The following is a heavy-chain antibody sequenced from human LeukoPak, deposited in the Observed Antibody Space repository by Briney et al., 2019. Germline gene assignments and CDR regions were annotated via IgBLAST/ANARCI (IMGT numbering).Heavy chain of an antibody. Sequence: GGSLRLSCAASGFTFSSYGIHWVRQAPGKGLEWVAVISYDGSNKYYADSVRGRFTISRDNSKNMLYLQMNSLRVEDTAVYFCARGEYDILTGYIDHWGHGTLVTVSS. CDR2: ISYDGSNK. CDR1: GFTFSSYG. D-gene: IGHD3-9*01. V-gene: IGHV3-30*03. CDR3: ARGEYDILTGYIDH. J-gene: IGHJ4*01.